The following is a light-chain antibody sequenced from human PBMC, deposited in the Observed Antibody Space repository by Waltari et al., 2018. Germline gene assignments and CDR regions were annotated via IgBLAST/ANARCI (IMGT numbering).Light chain of an antibody. Sequence: SYELTQPPSVSVSPGQTARITCSGDALPKKYSYWYQQKSGQAPVLVIYEDTERPSGIPESFSGSSSGTMATLTISGAQVDDEAEYYCSSTDSSSHFVLLGGGTKLTVL. CDR2: EDT. V-gene: IGLV3-10*01. CDR3: SSTDSSSHFVL. J-gene: IGLJ2*01. CDR1: ALPKKY.